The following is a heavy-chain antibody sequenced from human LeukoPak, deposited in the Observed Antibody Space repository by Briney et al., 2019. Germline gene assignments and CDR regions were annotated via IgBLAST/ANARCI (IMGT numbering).Heavy chain of an antibody. CDR3: ARVVWSSSWYFDY. CDR2: IYYSGST. D-gene: IGHD6-13*01. J-gene: IGHJ4*02. V-gene: IGHV4-59*01. CDR1: GGSISSYY. Sequence: PSETLSLTCTVSGGSISSYYWSWIRQPPGKGLEWIGYIYYSGSTNYNPSLKSRVTISVDTSKNQFSLKLGSVTAADTAVYYCARVVWSSSWYFDYWGQGTLVTVSS.